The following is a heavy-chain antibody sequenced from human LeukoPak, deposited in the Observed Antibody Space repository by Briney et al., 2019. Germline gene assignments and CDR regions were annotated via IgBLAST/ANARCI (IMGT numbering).Heavy chain of an antibody. D-gene: IGHD3-3*01. CDR2: ISSSGTTK. CDR1: GFTLSSYS. CDR3: ARESITIFGVVID. J-gene: IGHJ4*02. Sequence: GGSLRLSCAASGFTLSSYSMNWVRQAPGKGLQWISYISSSGTTKTYADSVKGRSTISRDIAKKSLNLQMNSLRAEDTAVYYCARESITIFGVVIDWGQGTLVTVSS. V-gene: IGHV3-48*01.